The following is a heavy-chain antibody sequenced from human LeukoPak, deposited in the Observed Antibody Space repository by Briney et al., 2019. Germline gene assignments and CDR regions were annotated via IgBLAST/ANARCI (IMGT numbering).Heavy chain of an antibody. J-gene: IGHJ4*02. Sequence: SETLSLTCTVSGYSISSGYYWGWIRQPPGKGLEWIGSIYHSGSTYYNPSLKSRVTISGDTSKNQFSLKLSSVTAADTAVYYCARDLGGYDPPRWGQGTLVTVSS. D-gene: IGHD5-12*01. CDR2: IYHSGST. V-gene: IGHV4-38-2*02. CDR3: ARDLGGYDPPR. CDR1: GYSISSGYY.